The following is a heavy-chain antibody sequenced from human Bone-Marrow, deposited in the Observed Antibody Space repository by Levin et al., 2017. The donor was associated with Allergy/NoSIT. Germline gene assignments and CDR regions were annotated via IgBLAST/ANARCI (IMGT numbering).Heavy chain of an antibody. Sequence: ASVKVSCKASGYTFTGYYIHWVRQAPGQGLEWVGWIKPNSGDRNYAQNFQGRVTMTRDTSISTAYMELSRLRSDDTAVYYCARSPVTEGYWGQGTLVTVSS. CDR2: IKPNSGDR. CDR1: GYTFTGYY. D-gene: IGHD4-17*01. V-gene: IGHV1-2*02. J-gene: IGHJ4*02. CDR3: ARSPVTEGY.